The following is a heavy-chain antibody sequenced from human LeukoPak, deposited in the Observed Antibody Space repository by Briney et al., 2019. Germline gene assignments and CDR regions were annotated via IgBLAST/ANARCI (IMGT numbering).Heavy chain of an antibody. CDR2: INPKSGAT. V-gene: IGHV1-2*02. CDR3: TIDEWELPGY. CDR1: GYTFTGYS. J-gene: IGHJ4*02. Sequence: ASVKVSCKTSGYTFTGYSVHWVRQAPGQGLEWMGWINPKSGATDFAQKFQGRITLTRDTSITTAHMEMNRLTSDDTAVYFCTIDEWELPGYWGQGTRVTVAT. D-gene: IGHD1-26*01.